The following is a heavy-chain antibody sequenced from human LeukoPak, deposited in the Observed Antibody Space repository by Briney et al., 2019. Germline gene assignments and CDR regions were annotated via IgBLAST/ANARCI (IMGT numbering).Heavy chain of an antibody. J-gene: IGHJ6*02. V-gene: IGHV4-61*02. CDR1: GCALSSGSLY. D-gene: IGHD3-22*01. CDR3: ARSPGDSSGYYGMDV. Sequence: LSLSCAVSGCALSSGSLYWGWNPQAPGKGRGGVWRIYTSGSTNYNPSLKSRVTISVDTSKNQFSLKLSSVTAADTAVYYCARSPGDSSGYYGMDVWGQGTTVTVSS. CDR2: IYTSGST.